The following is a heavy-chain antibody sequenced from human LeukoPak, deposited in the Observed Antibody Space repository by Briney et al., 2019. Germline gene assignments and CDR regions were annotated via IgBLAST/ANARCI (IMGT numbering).Heavy chain of an antibody. Sequence: GGSLRLSCAASGFTFSSYGMHWVRQAPGKGLEGVAVISYDGSNKYYADSVKGRFTISRDNSKNPLYLQMNSLRAEDTAVYYCAKDRRWLRCFDYWGQGTLVTVSS. V-gene: IGHV3-30*18. D-gene: IGHD5-12*01. CDR2: ISYDGSNK. J-gene: IGHJ4*02. CDR3: AKDRRWLRCFDY. CDR1: GFTFSSYG.